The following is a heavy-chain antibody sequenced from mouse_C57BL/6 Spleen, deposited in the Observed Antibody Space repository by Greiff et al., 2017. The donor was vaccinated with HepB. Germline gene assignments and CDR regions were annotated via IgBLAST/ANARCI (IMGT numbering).Heavy chain of an antibody. J-gene: IGHJ4*01. CDR1: GFTFSDYY. CDR3: ARRDSSGYHAMDY. CDR2: ISNGGGST. Sequence: EVQRVESGGGLVQPGGSLKLSCAASGFTFSDYYMYWVRQTPEKRLEWVAYISNGGGSTYYPDTVKGRFTISRDNAKNTLYLQMSRLKSEDTAMYYCARRDSSGYHAMDYWGQGTSVTVSS. D-gene: IGHD3-2*02. V-gene: IGHV5-12*01.